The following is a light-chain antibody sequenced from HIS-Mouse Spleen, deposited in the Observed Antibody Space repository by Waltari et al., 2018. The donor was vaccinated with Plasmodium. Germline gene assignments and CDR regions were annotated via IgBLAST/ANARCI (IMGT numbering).Light chain of an antibody. Sequence: SYELTQPPSVSVSPGQTARITCSGDALPTKYAYWYQQKSGQAPVLVIYEDSKRPSGIAERFSGSSSGTMGTLTISGAQVEDEADYYCYSTDSSGNHRVFGGGTKLTVL. CDR1: ALPTKY. CDR2: EDS. CDR3: YSTDSSGNHRV. J-gene: IGLJ3*02. V-gene: IGLV3-10*01.